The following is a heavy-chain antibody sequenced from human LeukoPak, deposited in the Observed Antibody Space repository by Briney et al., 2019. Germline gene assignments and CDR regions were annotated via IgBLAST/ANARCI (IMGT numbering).Heavy chain of an antibody. Sequence: PGGSLRLSCAASGFTVSSNYMSRVRQAPGKGLEWVSVIYSGGSTYYADSVKGRFTISRDNSKNTLYLQMNSLRAEDTAVYYCALTYYYDSSGYIFDYWGQGTLVTVSS. J-gene: IGHJ4*02. CDR1: GFTVSSNY. CDR2: IYSGGST. CDR3: ALTYYYDSSGYIFDY. D-gene: IGHD3-22*01. V-gene: IGHV3-53*01.